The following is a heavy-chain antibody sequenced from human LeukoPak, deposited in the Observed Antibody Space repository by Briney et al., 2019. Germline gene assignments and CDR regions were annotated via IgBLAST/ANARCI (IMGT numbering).Heavy chain of an antibody. Sequence: GGSLRLSCAVSGFTFSSYGMHWVRQAPGKGLEWVAFIRYDGSNKYYADSVKGRFTISRDNSKNTLYLQMNSLRAEDTAVYYCANPYDSSGYFPFDYWGQRTLVTVSS. J-gene: IGHJ4*02. D-gene: IGHD3-22*01. CDR3: ANPYDSSGYFPFDY. V-gene: IGHV3-30*02. CDR2: IRYDGSNK. CDR1: GFTFSSYG.